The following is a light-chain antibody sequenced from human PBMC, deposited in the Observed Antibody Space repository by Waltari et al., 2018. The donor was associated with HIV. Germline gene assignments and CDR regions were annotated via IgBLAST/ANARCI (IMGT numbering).Light chain of an antibody. Sequence: IRMTQSPSSFTASTGDQVTIPCRASQGISSYLAWYQQKPGKAPKLLIYAASTLQSGVPSRFSGSGAGTDCTLTISCLQSEDFATYYCQQYYSYPPLTFGGGTKVEI. J-gene: IGKJ4*01. CDR2: AAS. V-gene: IGKV1-8*01. CDR3: QQYYSYPPLT. CDR1: QGISSY.